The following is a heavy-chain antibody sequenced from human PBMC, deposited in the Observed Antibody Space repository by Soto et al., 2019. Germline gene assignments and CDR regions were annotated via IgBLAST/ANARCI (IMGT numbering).Heavy chain of an antibody. Sequence: GGSLRLSCVACGFNFKKFAMSWVRQAPGEGLEWVSGISCCGGSTSYADSVKGRFSIARDDSTNTLSLQMNNLRVEDTAQYYCAKADGEQWLLPNLDKWGQGTLVTVSS. J-gene: IGHJ4*02. CDR1: GFNFKKFA. D-gene: IGHD6-19*01. V-gene: IGHV3-23*01. CDR2: ISCCGGST. CDR3: AKADGEQWLLPNLDK.